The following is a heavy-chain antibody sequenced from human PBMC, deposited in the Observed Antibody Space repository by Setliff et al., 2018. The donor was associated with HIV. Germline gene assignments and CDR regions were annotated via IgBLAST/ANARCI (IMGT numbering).Heavy chain of an antibody. Sequence: GGSLRLSCAASGFPFPDYYMSWVRQAPGKGLEWVAYISSSGSTINYADSVKGRFTISRDNAKNSLFLQMTSLRAEDTAVYYCAGSQGTVAGTGLEYWGPGTLVTVSS. CDR1: GFPFPDYY. J-gene: IGHJ4*02. V-gene: IGHV3-11*04. D-gene: IGHD6-19*01. CDR3: AGSQGTVAGTGLEY. CDR2: ISSSGSTI.